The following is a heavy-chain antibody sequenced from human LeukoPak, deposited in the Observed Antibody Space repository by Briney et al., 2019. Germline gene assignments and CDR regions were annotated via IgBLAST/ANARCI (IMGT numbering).Heavy chain of an antibody. J-gene: IGHJ6*04. CDR3: AKGASDIVATYYYYGMDV. CDR2: ISYDGSNK. Sequence: GGSLRLSCAASGFTFSSYGMHWVRQAPGKGLEWVAVISYDGSNKYYADSVKGRFTISRDNPKNTLYLQMNSLRAEDTAVYYCAKGASDIVATYYYYGMDVWGKGTTVTVAS. V-gene: IGHV3-30*18. CDR1: GFTFSSYG. D-gene: IGHD5-12*01.